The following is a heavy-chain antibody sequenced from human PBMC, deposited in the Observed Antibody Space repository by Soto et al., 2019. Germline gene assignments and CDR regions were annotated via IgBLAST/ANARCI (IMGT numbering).Heavy chain of an antibody. CDR1: GYTFTSYG. V-gene: IGHV1-18*04. D-gene: IGHD2-15*01. CDR3: ASEILSPDFYYHGMVV. CDR2: ISAKKGNT. J-gene: IGHJ6*04. Sequence: QGQLVQSGAEVKKPGASVKVSCKASGYTFTSYGIIWVRQAPGQGLEWMGWISAKKGNTKYAQKFQGRVTMTTDTSTSTVYMELRRLRSDDTAVYYCASEILSPDFYYHGMVVLGAGATVTVSS.